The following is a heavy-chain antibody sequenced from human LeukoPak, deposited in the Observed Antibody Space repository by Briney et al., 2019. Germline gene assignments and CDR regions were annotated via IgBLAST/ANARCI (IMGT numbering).Heavy chain of an antibody. CDR3: ARDGRIAAAIDH. D-gene: IGHD6-13*01. CDR2: IYYNDNT. J-gene: IGHJ4*02. Sequence: PSETLSLTCTVSGGSISSSYFWGWIRQPPGKGLEWIGSIYYNDNTYYNPSLKSGVTISVDTSKNQFSLKLSSVTAADTAVYYCARDGRIAAAIDHWGQGTLVTVSS. V-gene: IGHV4-39*07. CDR1: GGSISSSYF.